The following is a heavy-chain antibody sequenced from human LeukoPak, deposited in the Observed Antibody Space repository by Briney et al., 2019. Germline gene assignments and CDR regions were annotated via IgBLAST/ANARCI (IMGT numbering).Heavy chain of an antibody. CDR2: IYHTGDT. CDR3: ARDDGSSGVDH. CDR1: GGSISSGGYY. D-gene: IGHD1-26*01. V-gene: IGHV4-30-2*01. J-gene: IGHJ4*02. Sequence: SETLSLTCTVSGGSISSGGYYWSWIRQPPGKGLEWIGYIYHTGDTFYNPSLKSRVTISLDRSQNQFSLSLTSMTAADTAVYYCARDDGSSGVDHWGQGTLVTVSS.